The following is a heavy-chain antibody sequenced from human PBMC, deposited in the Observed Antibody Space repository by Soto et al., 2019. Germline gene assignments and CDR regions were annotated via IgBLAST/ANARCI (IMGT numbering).Heavy chain of an antibody. CDR1: GFTFSRHT. J-gene: IGHJ4*02. Sequence: QVQLVESGGGVVQPGRSLRLSCAASGFTFSRHTMHWVSQAPGKGLEWVAAISDDGSNTYYADFVKGRFTISRDNSKNTLYLQMNSLSREDTAVHHCAREVYYDFSIGFNPHPYYFDAWGQGTLVTVSS. CDR2: ISDDGSNT. D-gene: IGHD3-3*01. CDR3: AREVYYDFSIGFNPHPYYFDA. V-gene: IGHV3-30-3*01.